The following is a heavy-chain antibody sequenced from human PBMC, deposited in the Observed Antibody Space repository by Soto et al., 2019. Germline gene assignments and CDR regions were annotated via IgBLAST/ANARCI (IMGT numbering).Heavy chain of an antibody. V-gene: IGHV1-46*01. CDR2: INPSGGST. CDR3: ARDRLDITSYSYYGMDV. D-gene: IGHD2-2*03. CDR1: GYTFTSYY. J-gene: IGHJ6*02. Sequence: QVQLVQSGAEVKKPGASVKVSCKAAGYTFTSYYMHWVRQAPGQGLEWMGIINPSGGSTSYAQKFQGRVTMTRDKSTSTVYMELSSLRSDDTAVYYCARDRLDITSYSYYGMDVWGQGTTVTVSS.